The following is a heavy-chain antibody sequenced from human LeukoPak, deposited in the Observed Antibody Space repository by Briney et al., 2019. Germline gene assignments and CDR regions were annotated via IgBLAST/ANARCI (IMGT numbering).Heavy chain of an antibody. CDR3: AKESTVTPGNVNWFDP. J-gene: IGHJ5*02. CDR1: GFSFSTYA. Sequence: GGSLRLSCAASGFSFSTYALHWVRQAPGKGLEWLSTLSGSGGSTYYADSVKGRFTISRDNSENTLYLQMNSLRAEDTAVYYCAKESTVTPGNVNWFDPWGHGTLVTVSS. D-gene: IGHD4-17*01. V-gene: IGHV3-23*01. CDR2: LSGSGGST.